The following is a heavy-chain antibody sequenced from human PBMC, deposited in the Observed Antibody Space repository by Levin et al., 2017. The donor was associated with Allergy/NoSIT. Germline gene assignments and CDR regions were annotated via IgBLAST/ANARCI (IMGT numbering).Heavy chain of an antibody. CDR1: GGSFSGYY. CDR3: ASYKAAAGTRFRGLDY. J-gene: IGHJ4*02. Sequence: PSETLSLTCAVYGGSFSGYYWSWIRQPPGKGLEWIGEINHSGSTNYNPSLKSRVTISVDTSKNQFSLKLSSVTAADTAVYYCASYKAAAGTRFRGLDYWGQGTLVTVSS. V-gene: IGHV4-34*01. CDR2: INHSGST. D-gene: IGHD6-13*01.